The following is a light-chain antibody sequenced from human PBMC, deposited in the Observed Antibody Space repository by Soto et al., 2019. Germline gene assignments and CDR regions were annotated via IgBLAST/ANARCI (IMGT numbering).Light chain of an antibody. CDR1: QSVSSSY. CDR3: QQYGSSPPWT. Sequence: EIVLTQSPGTLSLSPGERATLSCRASQSVSSSYLAWYQQKPGQAPRLLIYGASSRATGIPDRYSGSGSGTDFTLTISGLEPEDFAVYYCQQYGSSPPWTFGQGTKVKIK. J-gene: IGKJ1*01. CDR2: GAS. V-gene: IGKV3-20*01.